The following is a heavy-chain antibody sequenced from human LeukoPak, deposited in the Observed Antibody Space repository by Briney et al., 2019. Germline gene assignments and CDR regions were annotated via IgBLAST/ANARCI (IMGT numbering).Heavy chain of an antibody. D-gene: IGHD3-10*01. V-gene: IGHV3-23*01. Sequence: GGSLGLSCAASGITLSNAWMNWMRQAPGKGLEWVSAISGSGGSTYYADSVKGRFTISRDNSKNTLYLQMNSLRAEDTAVYYCAKTYYYGSGSYLDYYYYYMDVWGKGTTVTISS. CDR1: GITLSNAW. J-gene: IGHJ6*03. CDR3: AKTYYYGSGSYLDYYYYYMDV. CDR2: ISGSGGST.